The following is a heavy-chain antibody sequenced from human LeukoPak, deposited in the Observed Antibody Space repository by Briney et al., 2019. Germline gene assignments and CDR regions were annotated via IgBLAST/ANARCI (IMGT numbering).Heavy chain of an antibody. V-gene: IGHV3-23*01. CDR1: GFSFRSFA. CDR3: ARTIAQYTNTWLYYYYGLDV. Sequence: GGSLRLSCTASGFSFRSFAMSWVRQAPGQGLEWVSSISGGGEDTYYADSVRGRFTISRDNSETTLYLQMNSLGADDTALYYCARTIAQYTNTWLYYYYGLDVWGQGTTVTVSS. CDR2: ISGGGEDT. J-gene: IGHJ6*02. D-gene: IGHD6-13*01.